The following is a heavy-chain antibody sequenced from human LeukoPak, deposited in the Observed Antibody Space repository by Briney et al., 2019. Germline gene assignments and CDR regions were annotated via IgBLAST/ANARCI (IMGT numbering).Heavy chain of an antibody. CDR1: GFTFSTYG. J-gene: IGHJ4*02. V-gene: IGHV3-23*01. D-gene: IGHD6-25*01. CDR2: IDGSGTNT. CDR3: AKRSARPKPFDC. Sequence: GGSLRLSCAGSGFTFSTYGVSWVRQAPGKGLEWVSAIDGSGTNTLYADSVKGRFTISRDNFKNTAYLQMSSLRAADTAIYYCAKRSARPKPFDCWAQGTLVTVSS.